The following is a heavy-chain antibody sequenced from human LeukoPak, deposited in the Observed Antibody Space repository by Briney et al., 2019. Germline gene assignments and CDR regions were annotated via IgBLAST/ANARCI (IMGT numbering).Heavy chain of an antibody. V-gene: IGHV3-7*01. CDR1: GFSLSNYW. CDR3: ARGVWAPFDS. J-gene: IGHJ4*02. D-gene: IGHD7-27*01. CDR2: IKQDGSEK. Sequence: GGSLRLSCAASGFSLSNYWMNWVRQAPGKGRGWVANIKQDGSEKNYVDSVKGRFSISRDNAKNSLILQMNSLRDEDTAVYYCARGVWAPFDSWGQGTLVSVSS.